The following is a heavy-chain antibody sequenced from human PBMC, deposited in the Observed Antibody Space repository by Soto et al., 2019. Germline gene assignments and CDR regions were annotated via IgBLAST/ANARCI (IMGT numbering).Heavy chain of an antibody. Sequence: GGSLRLSCAASGFTYSSYGMHWVRQDPGKGLEWVAVISYDGSNKYYADSVKGRFTISRDNSKNTLYLQMNSLRAEDTAVYYCAKGGYGSGSYDNQYYYYYYGMDVWGQGTTVTVSS. CDR3: AKGGYGSGSYDNQYYYYYYGMDV. D-gene: IGHD3-10*01. CDR2: ISYDGSNK. CDR1: GFTYSSYG. V-gene: IGHV3-30*18. J-gene: IGHJ6*02.